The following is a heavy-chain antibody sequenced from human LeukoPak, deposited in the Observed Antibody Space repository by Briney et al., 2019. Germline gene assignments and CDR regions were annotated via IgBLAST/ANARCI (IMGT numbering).Heavy chain of an antibody. CDR1: GYTFTGYY. Sequence: VSVKVSCKASGYTFTGYYMHWVRQAPGQGLEWMGWINPNSGGTNYAQKFQGWVTMTRDTSISTAYMELSRLRSDDTAVYYCARDLGPYYYDSSGYYPHAFDIWGQGTMVTVSS. CDR3: ARDLGPYYYDSSGYYPHAFDI. V-gene: IGHV1-2*04. CDR2: INPNSGGT. D-gene: IGHD3-22*01. J-gene: IGHJ3*02.